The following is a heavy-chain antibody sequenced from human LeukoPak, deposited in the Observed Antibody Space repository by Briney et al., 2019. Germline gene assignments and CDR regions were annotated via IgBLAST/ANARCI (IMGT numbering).Heavy chain of an antibody. CDR2: ISDTSGST. V-gene: IGHV3-23*01. CDR1: GFTFSNFA. Sequence: PGGTLRLSCAASGFTFSNFAMRWVRQAPGKGLEWVSTISDTSGSTYYADSVKGRFTIPRDNSQNTLYLKMNSLRAEDTAIYYCVKDRESYSDYWGQGTLVTVSA. CDR3: VKDRESYSDY. D-gene: IGHD1-26*01. J-gene: IGHJ4*02.